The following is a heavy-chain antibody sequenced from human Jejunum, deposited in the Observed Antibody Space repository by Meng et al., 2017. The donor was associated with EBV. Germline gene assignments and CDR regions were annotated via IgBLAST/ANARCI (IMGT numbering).Heavy chain of an antibody. CDR3: AKLTRA. J-gene: IGHJ5*02. Sequence: EVQVVGAWVCLVQPGGSVRLSRAASGFTFNSHTMSWVRRAPGKGLEWVSAITDSGGSTYYTDSVKGRFTISRDNSKNTLYLQMNSLRAEDTAVYYCAKLTRAWGQGTLVTVSS. CDR1: GFTFNSHT. CDR2: ITDSGGST. V-gene: IGHV3-23*04.